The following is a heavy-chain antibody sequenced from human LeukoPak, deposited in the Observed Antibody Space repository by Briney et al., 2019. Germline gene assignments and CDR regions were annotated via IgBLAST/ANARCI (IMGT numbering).Heavy chain of an antibody. D-gene: IGHD3-10*01. J-gene: IGHJ3*02. CDR3: AKTLYGSGSPNAFDI. Sequence: GGSLRLSCAASGFTFSSYSMNWVRQAPGKGLEWVSYISSSSSTIYYADSVKGRFTISRDNAKNSLYLQMNSLRTEDMAFYYCAKTLYGSGSPNAFDIWGQGTMVTVSS. CDR1: GFTFSSYS. V-gene: IGHV3-48*04. CDR2: ISSSSSTI.